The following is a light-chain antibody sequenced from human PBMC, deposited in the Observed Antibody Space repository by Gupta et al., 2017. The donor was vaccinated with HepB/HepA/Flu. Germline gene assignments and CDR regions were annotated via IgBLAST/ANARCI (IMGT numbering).Light chain of an antibody. CDR3: SAWDSSLSVVV. J-gene: IGLJ2*01. CDR2: RDT. Sequence: RIDTGTCFGNSNNVCNEGAAWLLQHQGHPPKLLSYRDTDRPSEISERFSASRSGNTAYLTITGLQPEDEGDDYYSAWDSSLSVVVFGGGTKLTVL. V-gene: IGLV10-54*04. CDR1: SNNVCNEG.